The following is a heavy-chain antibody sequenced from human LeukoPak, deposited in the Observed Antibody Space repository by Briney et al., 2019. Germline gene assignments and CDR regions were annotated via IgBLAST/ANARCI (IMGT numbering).Heavy chain of an antibody. Sequence: SETLSLTCTVSGGSISIYSWSWIRQPAGKGLEWIGCIYINGSTNYTPSLKSRVTMSVDSSKNEFSLKLSSVTAADTAVYYCARDPGWLEFDYWGQGTLVTVSS. V-gene: IGHV4-4*07. D-gene: IGHD5-12*01. CDR2: IYINGST. CDR3: ARDPGWLEFDY. J-gene: IGHJ4*02. CDR1: GGSISIYS.